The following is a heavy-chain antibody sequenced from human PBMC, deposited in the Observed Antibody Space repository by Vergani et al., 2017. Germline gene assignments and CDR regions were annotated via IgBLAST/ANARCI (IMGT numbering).Heavy chain of an antibody. CDR2: MNPNSGNT. D-gene: IGHD3-22*01. Sequence: QVQLVQSGAEVKKPGASVKVSCKASGYTFTSYDINWVRQATGQGLEWMGWMNPNSGNTGYAQKVKGRVTMTRNTSISTAYMELSSLRSEDTAVDYCARGPTYYYDSSGSDYWGQGTLVTVSS. V-gene: IGHV1-8*01. CDR1: GYTFTSYD. J-gene: IGHJ4*02. CDR3: ARGPTYYYDSSGSDY.